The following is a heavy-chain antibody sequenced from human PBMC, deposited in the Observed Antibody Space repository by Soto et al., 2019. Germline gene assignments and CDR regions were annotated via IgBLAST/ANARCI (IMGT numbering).Heavy chain of an antibody. Sequence: QVLLPESGPGLVKPSQTLSLTCSVTDGSFSNGGDSWNWIRQIPGKVLEWIGYIHNNGNTYYNPSLKSRLTTSVDTSKKNFSLTMSAVTAADTAVYYCTRGIAVTGLFYFDNWGQGTLVTVSS. V-gene: IGHV4-31*03. J-gene: IGHJ4*02. CDR1: DGSFSNGGDS. D-gene: IGHD6-19*01. CDR3: TRGIAVTGLFYFDN. CDR2: IHNNGNT.